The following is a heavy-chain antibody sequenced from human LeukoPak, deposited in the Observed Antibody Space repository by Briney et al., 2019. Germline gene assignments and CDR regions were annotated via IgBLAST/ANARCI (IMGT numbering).Heavy chain of an antibody. J-gene: IGHJ4*02. CDR3: ARDGGYCSGGRCTASLLNY. Sequence: PSETLSLTCTVSGGSFSSGDYYWSWIRQPPGKGLDWIGYIYYSGSTYYNPALKSRVTISVDTSKNQFSLKLSSVTAADTAVYYCARDGGYCSGGRCTASLLNYWGQGTLVTVSS. CDR1: GGSFSSGDYY. V-gene: IGHV4-30-4*08. D-gene: IGHD2-15*01. CDR2: IYYSGST.